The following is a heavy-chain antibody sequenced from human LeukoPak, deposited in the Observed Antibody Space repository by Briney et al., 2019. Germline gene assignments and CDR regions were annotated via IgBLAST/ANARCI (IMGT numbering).Heavy chain of an antibody. CDR2: IKQDGSEK. CDR3: ARARGGYSSSWLDY. Sequence: PGGSLRLSCAASGFTFSSYWMSWVRQAPGKGLEWVANIKQDGSEKYYVDSVKGRFTISRDNAKKSLYLQMNSLRAEDTAVFYCARARGGYSSSWLDYWGQGTLVTVSS. V-gene: IGHV3-7*01. J-gene: IGHJ4*02. CDR1: GFTFSSYW. D-gene: IGHD6-13*01.